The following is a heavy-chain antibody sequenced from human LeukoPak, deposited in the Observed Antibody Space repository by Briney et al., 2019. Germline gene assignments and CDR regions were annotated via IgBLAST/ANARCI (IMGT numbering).Heavy chain of an antibody. J-gene: IGHJ4*02. CDR3: ARDRGSNDPIDY. CDR2: ILHDGTNK. D-gene: IGHD2-15*01. Sequence: GALRLSCAASGFTFRSYGMHWVRQAPGKGLEWVAVILHDGTNKYYADSVKGRFTISRDNSKNTLYLQVNSLRAEDTAVYYCARDRGSNDPIDYWGQGTLITVSS. V-gene: IGHV3-33*01. CDR1: GFTFRSYG.